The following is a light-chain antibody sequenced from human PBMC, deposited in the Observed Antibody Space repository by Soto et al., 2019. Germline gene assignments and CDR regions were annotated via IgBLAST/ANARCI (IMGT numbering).Light chain of an antibody. V-gene: IGLV2-11*01. J-gene: IGLJ2*01. CDR1: SSDVGRYDY. Sequence: QSALTQPRSVSGSPGQSVTISCTGTSSDVGRYDYVSWYQHHPGKAPKLLIYDVNKWPSGVPDRFSGSKSGNTASLSISGLQAGDEADYYFCSKAGTSPAVFGGGTKLPVL. CDR2: DVN. CDR3: CSKAGTSPAV.